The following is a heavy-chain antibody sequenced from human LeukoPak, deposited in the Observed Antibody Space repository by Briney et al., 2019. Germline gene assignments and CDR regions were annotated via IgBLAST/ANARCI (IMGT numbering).Heavy chain of an antibody. CDR2: IKQDGSEK. V-gene: IGHV3-7*01. Sequence: GGSLRLSCAASGFTFSSYSMNWVRQAPGKGLEWVANIKQDGSEKYYVDSVKGRFTISRDNAKNSLYLQMNSLRAEDTAVYYCARVVGQWLVLNNYFDYWGQGTLVTVSS. D-gene: IGHD6-19*01. CDR3: ARVVGQWLVLNNYFDY. J-gene: IGHJ4*02. CDR1: GFTFSSYS.